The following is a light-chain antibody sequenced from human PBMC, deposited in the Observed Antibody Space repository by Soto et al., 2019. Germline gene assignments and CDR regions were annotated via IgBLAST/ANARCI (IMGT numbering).Light chain of an antibody. CDR1: QTVSRN. Sequence: EIVMTQSPPTLSVSPGERATLSSRASQTVSRNLAWYQQKPGQAPRVLIFDASTRATGIPARFSGSGSGTEFTLTISSLQSEDFAVYYCQQYHKWPPFTFGQGTKLEIK. J-gene: IGKJ2*01. CDR3: QQYHKWPPFT. V-gene: IGKV3-15*01. CDR2: DAS.